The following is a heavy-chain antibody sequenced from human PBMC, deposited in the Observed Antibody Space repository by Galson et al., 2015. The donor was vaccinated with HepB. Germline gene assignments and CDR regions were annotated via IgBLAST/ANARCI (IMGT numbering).Heavy chain of an antibody. D-gene: IGHD1-7*01. CDR1: GYDFNTYG. Sequence: SVKASCKASGYDFNTYGLSWVRQAPGQGLEWMGWVSGYDGSANYAPKFQGRVTMTTQTSTGTAFMEMRSLRSDDTAVYYCARDSRLELQLNNYYSYGMDVWGQGTAVVVS. V-gene: IGHV1-18*01. J-gene: IGHJ6*02. CDR3: ARDSRLELQLNNYYSYGMDV. CDR2: VSGYDGSA.